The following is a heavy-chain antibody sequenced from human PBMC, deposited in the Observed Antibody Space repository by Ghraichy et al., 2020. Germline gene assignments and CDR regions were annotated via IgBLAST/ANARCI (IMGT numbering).Heavy chain of an antibody. D-gene: IGHD4-23*01. CDR2: ISWNSGSI. CDR1: GFTFDVYA. Sequence: GGSLRLSCAASGFTFDVYAMHWVRQAPGKGLEWVSGISWNSGSIGYADSVKGRFTISRDNAKNSLYLQMNSLRAEDTALYYCAKDNQVVTPSNHAFDIWGQGTMVTVSA. V-gene: IGHV3-9*01. CDR3: AKDNQVVTPSNHAFDI. J-gene: IGHJ3*02.